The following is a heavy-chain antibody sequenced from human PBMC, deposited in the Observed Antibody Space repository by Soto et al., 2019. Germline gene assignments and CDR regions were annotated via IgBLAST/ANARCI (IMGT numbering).Heavy chain of an antibody. CDR1: GGSISSGAYS. Sequence: QLQLQESGSGLVKPSQTLSLTCAVSGGSISSGAYSWGWIRQPPGKGLEWVGYIYPGGSTYYNPSLRSRVTISVDRSKTQFSLKLSSVTAADTAVYYCARGPDYWGQGTLVTVSS. J-gene: IGHJ4*02. CDR2: IYPGGST. CDR3: ARGPDY. V-gene: IGHV4-30-2*01.